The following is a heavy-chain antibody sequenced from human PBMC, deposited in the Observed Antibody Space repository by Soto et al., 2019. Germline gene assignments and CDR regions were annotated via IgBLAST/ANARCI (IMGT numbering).Heavy chain of an antibody. Sequence: QVQLVESGGGVVQPGRSLKLSCATSGFTFREYGMHWVRQAPGKGLEWVAVIWYDGSNKYYADSVKGRFTISRDNSKNTLFLEMNSLRIEDSAVYYCARSIFGVEATDYWGQGILVIVSS. CDR2: IWYDGSNK. D-gene: IGHD3-3*01. CDR1: GFTFREYG. J-gene: IGHJ4*02. V-gene: IGHV3-33*01. CDR3: ARSIFGVEATDY.